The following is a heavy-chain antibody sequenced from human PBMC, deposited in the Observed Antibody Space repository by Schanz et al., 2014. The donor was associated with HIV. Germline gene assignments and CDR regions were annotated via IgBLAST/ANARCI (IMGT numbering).Heavy chain of an antibody. CDR1: GGSFNDFF. D-gene: IGHD2-8*02. V-gene: IGHV4-34*01. CDR3: ARGLQGLRVGNWFDR. CDR2: ITHTEKT. J-gene: IGHJ5*02. Sequence: QVQLQQWGAGLLKPSETLSLTCAVYGGSFNDFFWTWIRQPPGKGLEWIGQITHTEKTHYNSSLKSRVKMSVDATTNQSSQKMTSGPAADTAVYYCARGLQGLRVGNWFDRWGQGTLVTVSS.